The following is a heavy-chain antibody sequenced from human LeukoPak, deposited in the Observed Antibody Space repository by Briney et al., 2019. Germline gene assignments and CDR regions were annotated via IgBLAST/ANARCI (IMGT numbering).Heavy chain of an antibody. Sequence: GGSLRLSCAASGFNFSNYYMTWVRQSPGKGLEWVAIIKPDGSDKYYVDSVKGRFTISRDNAKNSLYLQMSGLRAEDTAVYYCARGGHRQKEFWGQGTLVTVSS. D-gene: IGHD3-10*01. CDR2: IKPDGSDK. V-gene: IGHV3-7*01. CDR1: GFNFSNYY. CDR3: ARGGHRQKEF. J-gene: IGHJ4*02.